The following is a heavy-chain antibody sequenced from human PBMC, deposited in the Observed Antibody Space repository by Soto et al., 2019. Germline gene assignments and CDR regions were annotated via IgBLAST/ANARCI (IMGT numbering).Heavy chain of an antibody. CDR2: IIPVFGAA. CDR1: GDTLETDITYG. V-gene: IGHV1-69*01. J-gene: IGHJ3*02. Sequence: NVSCKAAGDTLETDITYGIIRLGKAPGQGLEWMGGIIPVFGAANHAQKFLGRVTISADESTRTVNMELSSLRSEDTSVYYCARGAATKILVLMYDALEIWGQGTMVTVS. D-gene: IGHD5-12*01. CDR3: ARGAATKILVLMYDALEI.